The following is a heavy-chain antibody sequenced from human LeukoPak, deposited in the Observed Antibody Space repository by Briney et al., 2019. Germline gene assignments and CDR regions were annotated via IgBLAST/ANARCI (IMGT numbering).Heavy chain of an antibody. Sequence: SGTLSLTCTVSGDSINSLDLRSWVRQPPGKGLEWIGEMYLSGTTHSNPSVKSRVTISIDKSKNQFFLKLSSVTAADTAVYYCARRDPMVRGVITGWFDPWGQGTLVTVSS. V-gene: IGHV4-4*02. D-gene: IGHD3-10*01. CDR3: ARRDPMVRGVITGWFDP. CDR2: MYLSGTT. CDR1: GDSINSLDL. J-gene: IGHJ5*02.